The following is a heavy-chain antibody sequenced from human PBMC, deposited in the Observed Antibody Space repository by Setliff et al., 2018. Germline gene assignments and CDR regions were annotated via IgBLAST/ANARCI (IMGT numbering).Heavy chain of an antibody. D-gene: IGHD1-26*01. CDR2: IYYSGST. CDR3: ASSSGSSSNDAFDI. J-gene: IGHJ3*02. Sequence: SETLSLTCTVSGGSISSGGYYWSWIRQHPGKGLEWIGYIYYSGSTYYNPSLKSRVTISVDTSKNQFSLKLSSVTAADTAMYYCASSSGSSSNDAFDIWGQGTTVTVSS. V-gene: IGHV4-31*03. CDR1: GGSISSGGYY.